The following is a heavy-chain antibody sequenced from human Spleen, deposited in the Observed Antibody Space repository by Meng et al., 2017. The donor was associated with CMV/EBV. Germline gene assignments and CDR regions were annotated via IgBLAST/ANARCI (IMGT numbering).Heavy chain of an antibody. CDR3: ARDLYTTYYRPFDY. CDR2: INHSGGV. V-gene: IGHV4-34*01. D-gene: IGHD2/OR15-2a*01. Sequence: SETLSLTCAVYGGSFSGYYWSWIRQPPGRGLEWIGEINHSGGVDYTPSLKSRVTISVDTSKNQFSLNLSSVTAADTAVYYCARDLYTTYYRPFDYWGQGTLVTVSS. CDR1: GGSFSGYY. J-gene: IGHJ4*02.